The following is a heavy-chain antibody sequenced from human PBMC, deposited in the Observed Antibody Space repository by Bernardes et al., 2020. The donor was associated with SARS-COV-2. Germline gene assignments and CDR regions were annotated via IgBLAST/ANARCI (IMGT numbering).Heavy chain of an antibody. CDR1: RVTFGGHW. Sequence: GGSLRLSCEASRVTFGGHWMRWIRQAPGMGLEWVANIHPDGSETYYVDSVKGRFTISRDNTKNSLYLQMNSLRVEDTAVYYCLRDEDYWGQGTLVTVSS. CDR3: LRDEDY. CDR2: IHPDGSET. J-gene: IGHJ4*02. V-gene: IGHV3-7*03.